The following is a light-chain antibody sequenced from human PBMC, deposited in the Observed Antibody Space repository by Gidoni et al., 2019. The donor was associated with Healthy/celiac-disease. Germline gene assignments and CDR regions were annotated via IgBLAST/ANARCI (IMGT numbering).Light chain of an antibody. J-gene: IGLJ2*01. CDR1: SLRSYY. V-gene: IGLV3-19*01. Sequence: SSELTQYPAVSVALGQTVRITCQGDSLRSYYASWYQQKPGQAPVLVIYGKNNRPSGIPDRFSGSSSGNTASLTITGAQAEDEADYYCNSRDSSGNHQDVVFGGGTKLTVL. CDR3: NSRDSSGNHQDVV. CDR2: GKN.